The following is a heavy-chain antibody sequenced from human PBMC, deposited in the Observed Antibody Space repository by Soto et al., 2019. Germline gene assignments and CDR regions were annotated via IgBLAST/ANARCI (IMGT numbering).Heavy chain of an antibody. V-gene: IGHV4-59*12. Sequence: SQPQPLPCTVAGGSIISYYWSCIRQPPKKRLEWIGYIYYSRSTNYNPSLKSRVTISVDTSKNQFSLKLSSVTAADTAVYYCARDPLGGSDQDRYYYYYYGMDVWGQGTTVTVSS. D-gene: IGHD3-3*01. J-gene: IGHJ6*02. CDR2: IYYSRST. CDR3: ARDPLGGSDQDRYYYYYYGMDV. CDR1: GGSIISYY.